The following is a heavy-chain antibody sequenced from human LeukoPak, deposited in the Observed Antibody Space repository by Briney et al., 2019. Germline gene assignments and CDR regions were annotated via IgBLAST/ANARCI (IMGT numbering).Heavy chain of an antibody. J-gene: IGHJ4*02. CDR1: GSIFSSYA. V-gene: IGHV3-23*01. CDR2: ISGSGGLT. Sequence: PGGSLRLSCAVSGSIFSSYAMSWVHQAPGKGLEWVSVISGSGGLTYYADSVKGRFTISRDNSKNTLYLQMNSLRADDTAVYYCARDLRRDCSTTTCYAFDYWGQGTLVTVSS. D-gene: IGHD2-2*01. CDR3: ARDLRRDCSTTTCYAFDY.